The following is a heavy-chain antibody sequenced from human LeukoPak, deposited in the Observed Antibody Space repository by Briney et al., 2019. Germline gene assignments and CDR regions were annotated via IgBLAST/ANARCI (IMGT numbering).Heavy chain of an antibody. J-gene: IGHJ5*02. CDR3: AREMAVAGTDSGWFDP. V-gene: IGHV1-69*13. CDR1: GGTFSSYA. D-gene: IGHD6-19*01. CDR2: IIPIFGTA. Sequence: ASVKVSCKASGGTFSSYAISWVRQAPGQGLEWTGGIIPIFGTANYAQKFQGRVTITADESTSTAYMELSSLRSEDTAVYYCAREMAVAGTDSGWFDPWGQGTLVTVSS.